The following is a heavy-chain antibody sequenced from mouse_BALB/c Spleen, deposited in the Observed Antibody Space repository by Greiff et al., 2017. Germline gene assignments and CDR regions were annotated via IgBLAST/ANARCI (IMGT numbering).Heavy chain of an antibody. D-gene: IGHD2-14*01. CDR1: GFSLSTSGMG. J-gene: IGHJ4*01. CDR2: IYWDDDK. V-gene: IGHV8-12*01. Sequence: QVTLKVSGPGILQPSQTLSLTCSFSGFSLSTSGMGVSWIRQPSGKGLEWLAHIYWDDDKRYNPSLKSRLTISKDTSRNQVFLKITSVDTADTATYYCARRDYRYDLYAMDYWGQGTSVTVSS. CDR3: ARRDYRYDLYAMDY.